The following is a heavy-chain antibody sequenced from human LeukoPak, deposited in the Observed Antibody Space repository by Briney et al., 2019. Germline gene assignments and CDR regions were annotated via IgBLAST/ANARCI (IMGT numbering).Heavy chain of an antibody. V-gene: IGHV3-30-3*01. D-gene: IGHD6-19*01. CDR1: GFTFSSYA. Sequence: GGSLRLSCAASGFTFSSYAMHWVRQAPGKGLEWVAVISYDGSNKYYADSVKGRFTISRDNSKNTLYLQMNSLRAEDTAMHYCARPWLDWGQGTLVTVSS. J-gene: IGHJ4*02. CDR3: ARPWLD. CDR2: ISYDGSNK.